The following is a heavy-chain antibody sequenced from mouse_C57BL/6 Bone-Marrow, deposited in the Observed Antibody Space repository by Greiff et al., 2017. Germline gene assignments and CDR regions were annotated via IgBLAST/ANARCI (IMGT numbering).Heavy chain of an antibody. CDR1: GYTFTSYW. CDR3: STDIGYFDV. V-gene: IGHV1-55*01. CDR2: IYPGSGST. J-gene: IGHJ1*03. Sequence: VQLQQPGAELVKPGASVKMSCKASGYTFTSYWITWVKQRPGQGLEWIGDIYPGSGSTNYHEKFKGKATLTVDTSSSTPYMQLSSLTSEDSAVDNCSTDIGYFDVWGTGTTVTVSS.